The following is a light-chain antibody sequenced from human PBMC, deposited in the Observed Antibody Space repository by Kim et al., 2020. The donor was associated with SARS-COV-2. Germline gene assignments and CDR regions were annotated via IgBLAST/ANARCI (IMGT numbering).Light chain of an antibody. V-gene: IGLV3-21*04. Sequence: APGQTATIAYGRNNIDTKTVHWDQQRQGQVPILVIYYDRDRPSGIPERFSGSNSGDTATLTITRVEAGDEADYYCQVWDSDTDHRVFGPGTKVTVL. CDR2: YDR. CDR3: QVWDSDTDHRV. J-gene: IGLJ1*01. CDR1: NIDTKT.